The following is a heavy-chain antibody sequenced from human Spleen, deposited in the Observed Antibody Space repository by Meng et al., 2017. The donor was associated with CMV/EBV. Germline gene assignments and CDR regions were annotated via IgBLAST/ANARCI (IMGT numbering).Heavy chain of an antibody. Sequence: SGASISDDNWWSWVRQPPGKGLEWIGAIYHSGIANYSPSLKSRVTISEDKSNNQFSLKLSSVTAADTAVYYCARAYCGGACYSGFDYWGQGTLVTVSS. V-gene: IGHV4-4*02. J-gene: IGHJ4*02. CDR3: ARAYCGGACYSGFDY. CDR1: GASISDDNW. D-gene: IGHD2-21*01. CDR2: IYHSGIA.